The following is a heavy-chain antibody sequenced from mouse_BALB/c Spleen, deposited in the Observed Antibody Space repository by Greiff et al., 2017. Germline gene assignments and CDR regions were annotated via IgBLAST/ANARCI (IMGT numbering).Heavy chain of an antibody. CDR3: ARHEDRYDGYRYFDV. Sequence: VQGVESGAELVKPGASVKLSCKASGYTFTEYIIHWVKQRSGQGLEWIGWFYPGSGSIKYNEKFKDKATLTADKSSSTVYMELSRLTSEDSAVYFCARHEDRYDGYRYFDVWGAGTTVTVSS. V-gene: IGHV1-62-2*01. CDR2: FYPGSGSI. D-gene: IGHD2-14*01. CDR1: GYTFTEYI. J-gene: IGHJ1*01.